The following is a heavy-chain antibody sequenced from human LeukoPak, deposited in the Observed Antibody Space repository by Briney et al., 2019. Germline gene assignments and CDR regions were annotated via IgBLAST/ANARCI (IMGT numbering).Heavy chain of an antibody. D-gene: IGHD3-10*01. V-gene: IGHV4-34*01. CDR2: INHSGST. CDR1: GVSFSGYY. Sequence: TSETLSLTCAVYGVSFSGYYWSWIRQPPGKGLEWIGEINHSGSTNYNPSLKTRVTISVDTSKNQLSLKLSSVTAADTAVYYCARGVGRGHYYGMDVWGQGTTVTVSS. J-gene: IGHJ6*02. CDR3: ARGVGRGHYYGMDV.